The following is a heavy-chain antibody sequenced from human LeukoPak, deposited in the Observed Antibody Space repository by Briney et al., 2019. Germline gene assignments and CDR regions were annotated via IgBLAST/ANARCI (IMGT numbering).Heavy chain of an antibody. V-gene: IGHV1-18*01. Sequence: GASVKVSCKASGYTFTSYGISWVRQAPGQGLEWMGWISAYNGNTNYAQKFQGRLTMTTDTPTSTAYMELRSLGSDDTAVYYCARELRTPVSIYYFDNWGQGTLVTVSS. CDR1: GYTFTSYG. J-gene: IGHJ4*02. D-gene: IGHD5/OR15-5a*01. CDR3: ARELRTPVSIYYFDN. CDR2: ISAYNGNT.